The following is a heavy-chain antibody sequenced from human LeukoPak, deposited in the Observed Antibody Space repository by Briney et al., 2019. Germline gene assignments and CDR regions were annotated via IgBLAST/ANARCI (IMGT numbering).Heavy chain of an antibody. CDR2: ISGSGGST. Sequence: GGSLRLSCAASGFTFSSYAMSWVRQAPGKELEWVSAISGSGGSTYYADSVKGRFTISRDNSKNTLYLQMNSLRAEDTAVYYCAKREGRLGELSFDYWGQGTLVTVSS. V-gene: IGHV3-23*01. D-gene: IGHD3-16*02. CDR1: GFTFSSYA. CDR3: AKREGRLGELSFDY. J-gene: IGHJ4*02.